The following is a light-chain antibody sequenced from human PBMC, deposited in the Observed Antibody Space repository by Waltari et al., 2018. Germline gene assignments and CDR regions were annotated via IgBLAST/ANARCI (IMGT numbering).Light chain of an antibody. J-gene: IGKJ2*01. CDR3: HQHYDAPHT. CDR1: QSVLYSSNNNNY. Sequence: IVTTQILDPLAVSLGEKAPLNCKSSQSVLYSSNNNNYLAWYKQKAGQPPKLLIYWASTRESGVPDRFSGSGSGTDFTLTISSLQAEDVAVYYCHQHYDAPHTFGQGTKLEIK. CDR2: WAS. V-gene: IGKV4-1*01.